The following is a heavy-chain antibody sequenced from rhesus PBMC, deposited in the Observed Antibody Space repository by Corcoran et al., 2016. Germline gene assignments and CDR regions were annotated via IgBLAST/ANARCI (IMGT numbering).Heavy chain of an antibody. Sequence: QVQLQESGPGLVKPSETLSLTCAVSGGSLSGGSYWGWSPQHPGKGLEWIGNIYGNRASTYYNPSLKSRVTISKDTSKNQFSLKLSSVTAADTAVYYCARESYYGSGYYTDWGQGVLVTVSS. CDR2: IYGNRAST. CDR3: ARESYYGSGYYTD. J-gene: IGHJ4*01. V-gene: IGHV4S7*01. D-gene: IGHD3-28*01. CDR1: GGSLSGGSY.